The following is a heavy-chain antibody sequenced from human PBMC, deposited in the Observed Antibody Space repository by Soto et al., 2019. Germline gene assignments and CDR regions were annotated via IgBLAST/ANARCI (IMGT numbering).Heavy chain of an antibody. D-gene: IGHD3-10*01. CDR1: GFTVSSNY. CDR2: IYSGGST. CDR3: ARAQKGISGCFDY. J-gene: IGHJ4*02. V-gene: IGHV3-53*04. Sequence: EVQLVESGGGLVQPGGSLRLSCAASGFTVSSNYMSWVRQAPGKGLEWVSVIYSGGSTYYADSVEGRFTLFRHNCKNTVYPQMNSLRGEETGGDYWARAQKGISGCFDYWGQGTLVTVSS.